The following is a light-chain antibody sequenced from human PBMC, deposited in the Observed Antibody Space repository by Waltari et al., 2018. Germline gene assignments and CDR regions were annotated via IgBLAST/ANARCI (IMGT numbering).Light chain of an antibody. CDR2: RNN. J-gene: IGLJ2*01. CDR1: SSNIGSGF. V-gene: IGLV1-47*01. Sequence: QSVLTQPPSTSGTTGQRATISCSGSSSNIGSGFVYWYQQLPGTAPKLLIYRNNQRPTGVPDRFSGSKSGSSASLEISGLRSEDEADYYCAAWDASLSVVFGGGTKLTVL. CDR3: AAWDASLSVV.